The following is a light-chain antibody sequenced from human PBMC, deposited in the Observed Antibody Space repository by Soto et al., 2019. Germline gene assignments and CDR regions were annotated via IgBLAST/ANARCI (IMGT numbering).Light chain of an antibody. J-gene: IGKJ3*01. CDR3: QQYYTTPFT. V-gene: IGKV4-1*01. CDR2: WAS. CDR1: QSVLYSSKNKNY. Sequence: DIVMTQSPDSLAVSLGERATINCKSSQSVLYSSKNKNYLAWYQQKPGQVPKLLIYWASTRESGVPDRFSGSGSGTDFTLTISSLQAEDVAVYYCQQYYTTPFTFGLGPKWISN.